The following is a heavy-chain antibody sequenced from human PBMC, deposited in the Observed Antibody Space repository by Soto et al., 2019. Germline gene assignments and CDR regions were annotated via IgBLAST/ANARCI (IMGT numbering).Heavy chain of an antibody. CDR1: GYTFTGYY. Sequence: QVQLVQSGAEVKKPGASVKVSCKASGYTFTGYYMHWVRQAPGQGLEWMGWINPNSGGTNYAQKFQGWVTMTRDTSISTAYMELSRLRSDDTAVYYCARGGCSSTSCYGMDVWGQGTTVTVSS. CDR3: ARGGCSSTSCYGMDV. D-gene: IGHD2-2*01. J-gene: IGHJ6*02. CDR2: INPNSGGT. V-gene: IGHV1-2*04.